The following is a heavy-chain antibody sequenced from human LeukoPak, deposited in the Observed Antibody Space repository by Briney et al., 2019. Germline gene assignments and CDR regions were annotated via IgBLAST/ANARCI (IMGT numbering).Heavy chain of an antibody. CDR2: IYYSGST. CDR1: GGSISSGGYY. Sequence: PSETLSLTCTVSGGSISSGGYYWSWIRQHPGKGLEWIGYIYYSGSTYYNPSLKSRVTISVDTSKNQFSLKLSSVTAADTAVYYCASIYGDRRYDAFDIWGQGTMVTVSS. J-gene: IGHJ3*02. V-gene: IGHV4-31*03. CDR3: ASIYGDRRYDAFDI. D-gene: IGHD4-17*01.